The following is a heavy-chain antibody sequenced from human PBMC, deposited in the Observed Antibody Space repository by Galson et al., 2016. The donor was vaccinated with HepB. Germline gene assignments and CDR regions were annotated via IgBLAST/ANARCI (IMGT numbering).Heavy chain of an antibody. CDR1: GFTFSSDG. Sequence: SLRLSCAASGFTFSSDGMHWVRQAAGKGLEWVAGIWFDGSRKYYADSVKGRFTVSRDNSKHTLYLQINNLRAEDTAVYYCERDGTTPREFAAFDIWGQGTMVTVSS. CDR2: IWFDGSRK. D-gene: IGHD4-17*01. V-gene: IGHV3-33*01. CDR3: ERDGTTPREFAAFDI. J-gene: IGHJ3*02.